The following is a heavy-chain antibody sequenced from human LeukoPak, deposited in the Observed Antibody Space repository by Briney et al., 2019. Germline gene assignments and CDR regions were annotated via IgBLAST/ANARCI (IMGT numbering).Heavy chain of an antibody. CDR1: GFTFSSYD. J-gene: IGHJ4*02. Sequence: GGSLRLSCAASGFTFSSYDMHWVRQATGKGLEWVSAIGTAGDTYYPGSVKGRFTISRENAKNSLYLQMNSLVAGDTAVYYCARVDSSGYNDYWGQGTLVTVSS. V-gene: IGHV3-13*01. D-gene: IGHD3-22*01. CDR2: IGTAGDT. CDR3: ARVDSSGYNDY.